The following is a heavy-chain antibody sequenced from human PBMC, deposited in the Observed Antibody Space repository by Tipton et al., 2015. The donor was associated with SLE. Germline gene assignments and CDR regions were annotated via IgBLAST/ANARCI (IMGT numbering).Heavy chain of an antibody. V-gene: IGHV3-9*01. Sequence: SLRLSCAASGFTFDDFAMHWVRQAPGKGLEWVSGISWNSGSIGYADSVKGRFTISRDNAKNSLYLQMNSLRAEDTALYYCAKGYQQLAYFDYWGQGTLVTVSS. D-gene: IGHD6-13*01. J-gene: IGHJ4*02. CDR2: ISWNSGSI. CDR1: GFTFDDFA. CDR3: AKGYQQLAYFDY.